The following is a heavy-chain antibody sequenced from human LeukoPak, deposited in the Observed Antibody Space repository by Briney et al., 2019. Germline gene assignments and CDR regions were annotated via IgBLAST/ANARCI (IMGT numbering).Heavy chain of an antibody. CDR1: GFTFSSYA. D-gene: IGHD4-17*01. J-gene: IGHJ3*02. V-gene: IGHV3-23*01. Sequence: GGSLRLSCAASGFTFSSYAMTWVRQAPGKGLEWVSGISGSGGSTYYADSVKGRFTISRDNSKNTLYLQMNSLRAEDTAVYYCAITHGDYALSGAFDIWGQGTMLTVSS. CDR3: AITHGDYALSGAFDI. CDR2: ISGSGGST.